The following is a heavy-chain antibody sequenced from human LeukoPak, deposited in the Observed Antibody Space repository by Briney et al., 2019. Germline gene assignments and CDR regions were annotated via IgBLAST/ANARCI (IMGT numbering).Heavy chain of an antibody. CDR2: ISGSGGST. D-gene: IGHD6-13*01. CDR3: AKDGRSSSWYKDAGVVY. Sequence: GGSLRLSCAASGFTFSRYAMSWVRQAPGKGLEWDSAISGSGGSTYYADSVKGRFTISRDNSKNTLYLQMNSLRAEDTAVYYCAKDGRSSSWYKDAGVVYWGQGTLVTVSS. CDR1: GFTFSRYA. V-gene: IGHV3-23*01. J-gene: IGHJ4*02.